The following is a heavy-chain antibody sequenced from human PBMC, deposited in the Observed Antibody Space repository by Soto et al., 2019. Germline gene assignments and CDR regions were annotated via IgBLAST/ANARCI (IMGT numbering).Heavy chain of an antibody. V-gene: IGHV4-30-4*01. CDR3: AREKVASYYYDSSAYYYFDY. CDR2: ICYSGST. D-gene: IGHD3-22*01. CDR1: GGSISSDDYC. J-gene: IGHJ4*02. Sequence: QVQLQESGPGLVKPSQTLSLTCSVSGGSISSDDYCWTWIRQPPGKGLEWIGYICYSGSTYYNPSLKSRVTISVDTPKNQFSLRLSSVTAADTAVYYCAREKVASYYYDSSAYYYFDYWGQGTLVTVSS.